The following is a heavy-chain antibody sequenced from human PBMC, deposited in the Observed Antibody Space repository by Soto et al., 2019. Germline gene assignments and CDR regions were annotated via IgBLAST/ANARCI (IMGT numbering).Heavy chain of an antibody. CDR1: GFSLNTRGMR. J-gene: IGHJ6*02. CDR2: IDWDDDK. CDR3: ARTTDDCGGDCYGMDV. D-gene: IGHD2-21*01. V-gene: IGHV2-70*04. Sequence: SGPTLVNPTQTLTLTCTFSGFSLNTRGMRVSWIRQPPGKALEWLARIDWDDDKFYITSLKTRLTISKDTSRNQVVLTMTNMDPVDTATYYCARTTDDCGGDCYGMDVWGQGTTVTVSS.